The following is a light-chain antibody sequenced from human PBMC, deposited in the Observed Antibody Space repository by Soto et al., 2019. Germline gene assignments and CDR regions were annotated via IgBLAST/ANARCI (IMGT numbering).Light chain of an antibody. CDR3: QQYNNSIITWT. CDR2: GAS. Sequence: EIGLTQSPAALSLSPGERVTLSCRASQSVSSNLAWYQQKPGQAPRLLIYGASTRATGIPARFSGSGSGTEFTLTISSLQSEDFAVYYCQQYNNSIITWTFGQGTMVDIK. V-gene: IGKV3-15*01. J-gene: IGKJ1*01. CDR1: QSVSSN.